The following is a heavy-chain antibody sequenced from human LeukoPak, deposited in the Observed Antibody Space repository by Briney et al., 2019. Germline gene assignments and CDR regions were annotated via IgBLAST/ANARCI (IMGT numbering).Heavy chain of an antibody. J-gene: IGHJ3*02. CDR3: ARRATVFDAFDI. CDR2: ISSSSSTI. V-gene: IGHV3-48*04. D-gene: IGHD4-17*01. CDR1: GFTLSSYS. Sequence: GGSLRLSCAASGFTLSSYSMNWVRQAPGKGLEWVSYISSSSSTIYYADSVKGRFTISRDSAKNSLYLQMNSLRAEDTAVYYCARRATVFDAFDIWGQGTMVTVSS.